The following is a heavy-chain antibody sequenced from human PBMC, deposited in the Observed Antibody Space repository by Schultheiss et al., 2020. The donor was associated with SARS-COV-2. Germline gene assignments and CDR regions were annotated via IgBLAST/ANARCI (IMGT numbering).Heavy chain of an antibody. Sequence: SQTLSLTCTVSGYSISSGYYWGWIRQPPGKGLEWIGYIYYSGSTNYNPSLKSRVTISVDTSKNQFSLKLSSVTAADTAVYYCARGKGQIFGVVTSCYYGMDVWGHGTTVTVSS. D-gene: IGHD3-3*01. CDR3: ARGKGQIFGVVTSCYYGMDV. V-gene: IGHV4-61*05. CDR2: IYYSGST. CDR1: GYSISSGYY. J-gene: IGHJ6*02.